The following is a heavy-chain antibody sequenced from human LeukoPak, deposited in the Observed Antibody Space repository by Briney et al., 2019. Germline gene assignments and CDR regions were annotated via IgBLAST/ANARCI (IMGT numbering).Heavy chain of an antibody. CDR1: GFTFDDYA. V-gene: IGHV3-9*01. J-gene: IGHJ3*02. CDR2: ISWNSGSI. D-gene: IGHD3-22*01. CDR3: AKDFVDYYDSSGYPLHAFDI. Sequence: GGSLRLSCAASGFTFDDYAMHWVRQAPGKGLEWVSGISWNSGSIGYADSVKGRFTISRDNAKNSLYLQMNSLRAEDTAVYYCAKDFVDYYDSSGYPLHAFDIWGQGTTVTVSS.